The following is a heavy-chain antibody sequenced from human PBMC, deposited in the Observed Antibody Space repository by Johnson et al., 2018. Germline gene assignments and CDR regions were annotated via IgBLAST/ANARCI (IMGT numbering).Heavy chain of an antibody. CDR3: ARESSAFDV. J-gene: IGHJ3*01. V-gene: IGHV3-30*03. CDR2: ISYNGGFK. CDR1: GFTFSSYN. Sequence: HVQLVQSGGGVVQPGGSLRLSCAASGFTFSSYNMHWVRQAPGKWLEWVAVISYNGGFKYHADSVKGRFTISRDNSQNTLFLQMNRLRAEDTAVYFCARESSAFDVWGQGTMVSVS.